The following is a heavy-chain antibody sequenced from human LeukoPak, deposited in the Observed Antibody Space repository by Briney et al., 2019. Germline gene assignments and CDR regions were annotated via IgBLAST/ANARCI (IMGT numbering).Heavy chain of an antibody. Sequence: SETLSLTCTVSGGSISSYYWSWIRQPAGKGLEWIGRIYTSGSTNYNPSLKSRVTMSVDTSKNQCTLKLNSVTAADTAVYYCARVGDYALKDWGHGTLVTVSS. D-gene: IGHD3-16*01. CDR2: IYTSGST. CDR3: ARVGDYALKD. V-gene: IGHV4-4*07. CDR1: GGSISSYY. J-gene: IGHJ4*01.